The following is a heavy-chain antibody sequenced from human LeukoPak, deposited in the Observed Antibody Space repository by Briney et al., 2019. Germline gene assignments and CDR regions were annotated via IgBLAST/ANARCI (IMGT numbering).Heavy chain of an antibody. Sequence: SETLSLTCTVSGGSISSSSYYWGWIRQPPGKGLEWIGSIYYSGSTYYNPSLKSRVTISVDTSKNQFSLKLSSVTAADTAVYCCARDKGRMSHAFDIWGQGTMVTVSS. D-gene: IGHD3-10*01. CDR2: IYYSGST. CDR1: GGSISSSSYY. V-gene: IGHV4-39*07. J-gene: IGHJ3*02. CDR3: ARDKGRMSHAFDI.